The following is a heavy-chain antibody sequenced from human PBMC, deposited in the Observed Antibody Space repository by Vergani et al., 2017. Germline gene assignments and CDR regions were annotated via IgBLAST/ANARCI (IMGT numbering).Heavy chain of an antibody. Sequence: QVQLQQWGAGLLKPSETLSLTCAVYGGSFSGYYWSWIRQPPGKGLEWIGEINHSGSTNYNPSPKSGVTISVDTSKNQFSLKLSSVTAADTAVYYCARGIWLRPFDYWGQGTLVTVSS. CDR2: INHSGST. CDR1: GGSFSGYY. V-gene: IGHV4-34*01. J-gene: IGHJ4*02. D-gene: IGHD5-12*01. CDR3: ARGIWLRPFDY.